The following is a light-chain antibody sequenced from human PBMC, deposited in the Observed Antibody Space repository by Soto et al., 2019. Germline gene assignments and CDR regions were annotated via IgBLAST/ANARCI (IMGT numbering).Light chain of an antibody. CDR3: QHYNNWPPGLT. CDR2: GAS. Sequence: VMTQSPATLAVSPGERATLACRASQNVSSNLAWYQQNPGQAPRLLIYGASTRATAIPARFSGSGSGTEFTLTISSLQSEDFAIYYCQHYNNWPPGLTFGGGTKV. CDR1: QNVSSN. V-gene: IGKV3-15*01. J-gene: IGKJ4*01.